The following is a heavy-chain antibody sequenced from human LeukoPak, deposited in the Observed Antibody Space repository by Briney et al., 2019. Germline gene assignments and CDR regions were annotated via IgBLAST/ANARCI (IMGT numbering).Heavy chain of an antibody. CDR3: ARVNPLMAPGAFDI. J-gene: IGHJ3*02. Sequence: GGSLRLSCAASEFTLSSYWMAWVRQAPGKGLAWVANLKQDGSEKYYVDSVKGRFTISRDNARNSLYLQINNLRAEDTAIFYCARVNPLMAPGAFDIWGQGTMVAVSS. D-gene: IGHD2-8*01. V-gene: IGHV3-7*01. CDR2: LKQDGSEK. CDR1: EFTLSSYW.